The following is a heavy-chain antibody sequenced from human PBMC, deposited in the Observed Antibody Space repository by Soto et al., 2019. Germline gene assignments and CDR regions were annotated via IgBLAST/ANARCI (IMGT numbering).Heavy chain of an antibody. V-gene: IGHV1-18*01. CDR2: ISPYNENT. CDR3: ARGYYYDNSGMFYFDS. CDR1: GYTFTSYG. J-gene: IGHJ4*02. D-gene: IGHD3-22*01. Sequence: ASVKVSCKASGYTFTSYGISWIRQAPGQGLDWMGWISPYNENTNYAQRFQGRVTMTTDTSTNTAYMELRSLRSDDTAVYYCARGYYYDNSGMFYFDSWGQGTLVTVSS.